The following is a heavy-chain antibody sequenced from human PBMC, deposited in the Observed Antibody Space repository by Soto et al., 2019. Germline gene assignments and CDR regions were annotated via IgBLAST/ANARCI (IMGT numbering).Heavy chain of an antibody. J-gene: IGHJ5*02. V-gene: IGHV1-69*12. CDR3: AGGYCSGGSCYSNWFDP. D-gene: IGHD2-15*01. Sequence: QVQLVQSGAEVKKPGSSVKVSCKASGGTSSSYAISWVRQAPGQGLEWMGGIIPIFGTANYAQKFQGRVTITADESTSTAYMELSSLRSEDTAVYYCAGGYCSGGSCYSNWFDPWGQGTLVTVSS. CDR2: IIPIFGTA. CDR1: GGTSSSYA.